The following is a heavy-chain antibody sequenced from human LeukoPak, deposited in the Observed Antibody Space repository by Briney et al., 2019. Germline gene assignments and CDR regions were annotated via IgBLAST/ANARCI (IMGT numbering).Heavy chain of an antibody. J-gene: IGHJ2*01. CDR2: ISYDGSNK. CDR1: GFTFGDYA. CDR3: ARVGAISSPFDL. D-gene: IGHD6-13*01. V-gene: IGHV3-30*04. Sequence: GGSLRLSCTASGFTFGDYAMSWFRQAPGKGLEWVAVISYDGSNKYYEDSVKGRFTISRDNSKNTLYLQMNSLRAEDTAVYYCARVGAISSPFDLWGRGTLVTVSS.